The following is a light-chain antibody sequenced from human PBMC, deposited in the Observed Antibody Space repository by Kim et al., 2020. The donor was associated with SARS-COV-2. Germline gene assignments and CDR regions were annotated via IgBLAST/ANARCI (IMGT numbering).Light chain of an antibody. J-gene: IGKJ2*02. CDR1: QSISSY. V-gene: IGKV1-39*01. CDR3: QQNYSTPGT. Sequence: SASVGDRVTITCRASQSISSYLNWYQQKPGKAPKLLIYAASSLQSGVPSRFSGSGSGTDFTLTISSLQPEDIATYYCQQNYSTPGTFGQGTKLEI. CDR2: AAS.